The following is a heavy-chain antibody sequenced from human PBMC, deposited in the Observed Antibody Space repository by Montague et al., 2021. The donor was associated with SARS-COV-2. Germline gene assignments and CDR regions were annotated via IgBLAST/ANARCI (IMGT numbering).Heavy chain of an antibody. CDR1: GFSLSTSGVG. CDR3: AHSRITMVRGVINYYGMDV. D-gene: IGHD3-10*01. J-gene: IGHJ6*02. Sequence: PALVTPTQTLTLTCTFSGFSLSTSGVGVGWIRQPPGKALEWLALXYWDDDKRYGPSLKSRLTITKDTSKNQVVLTMTNMDPVDTATYYCAHSRITMVRGVINYYGMDVWGQGTTVTVSS. CDR2: XYWDDDK. V-gene: IGHV2-5*05.